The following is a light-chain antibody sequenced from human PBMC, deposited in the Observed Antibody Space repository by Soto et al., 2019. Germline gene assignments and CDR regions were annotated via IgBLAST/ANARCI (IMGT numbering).Light chain of an antibody. V-gene: IGKV3-20*01. CDR3: QQYDSSPWT. CDR1: QSVSSSF. CDR2: GAS. J-gene: IGKJ1*01. Sequence: EIVLTQSPGTLSLSPGERATLSCRASQSVSSSFLAWYQQSPGQPPRLLIYGASNRAAGIPDRFSGSGPVTDFTLTISSLEPEEFAVYYCQQYDSSPWTFGQGTMVEIK.